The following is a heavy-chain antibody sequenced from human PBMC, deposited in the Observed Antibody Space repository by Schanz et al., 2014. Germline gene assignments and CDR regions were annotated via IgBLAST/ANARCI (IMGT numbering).Heavy chain of an antibody. D-gene: IGHD3-10*01. V-gene: IGHV3-23*04. CDR1: GFTFSSYA. CDR3: AKDGPGGSGSYSADGGMDV. CDR2: ISGSGGST. J-gene: IGHJ6*02. Sequence: GQLVESGGGVVQPGGSLRLSCAASGFTFSSYAMSWVRQAPGKGLEWVSAISGSGGSTYYADSVRGRFTMSRDNSKNTGHLQMSSLRAEDTAVYYCAKDGPGGSGSYSADGGMDVWGQGTTXTVSS.